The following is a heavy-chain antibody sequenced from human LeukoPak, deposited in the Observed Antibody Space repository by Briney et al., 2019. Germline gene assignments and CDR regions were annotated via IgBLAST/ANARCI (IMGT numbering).Heavy chain of an antibody. CDR1: GGTFSSYA. D-gene: IGHD5-12*01. J-gene: IGHJ4*02. CDR3: ARDLSDRLDIVATVY. V-gene: IGHV1-69*04. Sequence: SVKVSCKASGGTFSSYAISWVRQAPGQGLEWMGRIIPILGIANYAQKFQGRVTITADKSTSAAYMELSSLRSEDTVVYYCARDLSDRLDIVATVYWGQGTLVTVSS. CDR2: IIPILGIA.